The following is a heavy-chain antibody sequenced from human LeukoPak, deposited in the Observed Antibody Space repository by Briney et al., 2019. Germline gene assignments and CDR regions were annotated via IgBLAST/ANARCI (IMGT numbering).Heavy chain of an antibody. Sequence: GGSLRLSCAASGFTFSTYSMNWVRQAPGKGLEWVSSITSSSSYIYYTDSAKGRFTISRDNAKNSLYLQMNSLRAEDTAVYYCAELGITMIGGVWGKGTTVTISS. CDR2: ITSSSSYI. V-gene: IGHV3-21*01. D-gene: IGHD3-10*02. CDR1: GFTFSTYS. CDR3: AELGITMIGGV. J-gene: IGHJ6*04.